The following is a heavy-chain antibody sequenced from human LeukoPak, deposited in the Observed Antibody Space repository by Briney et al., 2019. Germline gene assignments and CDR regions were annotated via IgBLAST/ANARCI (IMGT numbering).Heavy chain of an antibody. CDR1: GFTFDDYA. V-gene: IGHV3-43D*03. Sequence: GGSLRLSCAASGFTFDDYAMHWVRQAPGKGLEWVSLISWNGGSTYYADSVKGRFTISRDNSKNSLYLQMNSLRAEDTAVYYCARVTTVYNDYEEVAEYFQHWGQGTLVIVSS. CDR2: ISWNGGST. D-gene: IGHD4-17*01. CDR3: ARVTTVYNDYEEVAEYFQH. J-gene: IGHJ1*01.